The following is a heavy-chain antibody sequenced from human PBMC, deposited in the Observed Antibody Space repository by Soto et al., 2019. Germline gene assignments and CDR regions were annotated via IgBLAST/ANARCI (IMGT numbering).Heavy chain of an antibody. CDR2: ISSSSSYI. J-gene: IGHJ5*02. Sequence: GGSLRLSCAASGFTFSSYSMNWVRQAPGKGLEWVSSISSSSSYIYYADSVKGRFTISRDNAKNSLYLQMNSLRAEDTAVYYCARDENILTYWPWFDPWVQGTLVTVSS. CDR3: ARDENILTYWPWFDP. V-gene: IGHV3-21*01. D-gene: IGHD3-9*01. CDR1: GFTFSSYS.